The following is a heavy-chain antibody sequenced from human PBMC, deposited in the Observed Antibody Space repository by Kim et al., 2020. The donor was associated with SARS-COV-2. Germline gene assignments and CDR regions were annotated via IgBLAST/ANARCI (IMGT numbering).Heavy chain of an antibody. CDR2: IKSKIDGGTT. V-gene: IGHV3-15*01. CDR3: TTGGGSSSKLYYSYGIDV. Sequence: GGSLRLSCAASGFTFSDAWMSWVRQAPGKGLEWVGRIKSKIDGGTTDYAAPVKGRSTISRDDSKNTLYLQMNSLKTEDTAVYYCTTGGGSSSKLYYSYGIDVWGQGTTGAASS. CDR1: GFTFSDAW. D-gene: IGHD6-6*01. J-gene: IGHJ6*01.